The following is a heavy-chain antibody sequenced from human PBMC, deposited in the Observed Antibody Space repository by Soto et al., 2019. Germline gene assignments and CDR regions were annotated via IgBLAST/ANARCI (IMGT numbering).Heavy chain of an antibody. Sequence: SETLSLTCAVYGGSFSGYYWSWIRQPPGKGLEWIGEINHSGSTNYNPSLKSRVTISVDTSKNQFSLKLSSVTAADTAVYYCARGSTDYDYVWGSYRRSSAYFDYWGQGTLVTVSS. CDR2: INHSGST. V-gene: IGHV4-34*01. D-gene: IGHD3-16*02. CDR1: GGSFSGYY. CDR3: ARGSTDYDYVWGSYRRSSAYFDY. J-gene: IGHJ4*02.